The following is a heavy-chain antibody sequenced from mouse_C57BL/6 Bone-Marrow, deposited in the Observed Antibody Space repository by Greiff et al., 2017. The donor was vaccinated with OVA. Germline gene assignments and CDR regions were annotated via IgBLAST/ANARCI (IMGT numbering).Heavy chain of an antibody. D-gene: IGHD2-5*01. V-gene: IGHV1-26*01. J-gene: IGHJ4*01. Sequence: VQLQQSGPELVKPGASVKISCKASGYTFTDYYMNWVKQSHGKSLEWIGDINPNNGGTSYNQKFKGKATLTVDKSSSTAYMELRSLTSEGSAVYYCARLLYYSNFYAMDYWGQGTSVTVSS. CDR2: INPNNGGT. CDR3: ARLLYYSNFYAMDY. CDR1: GYTFTDYY.